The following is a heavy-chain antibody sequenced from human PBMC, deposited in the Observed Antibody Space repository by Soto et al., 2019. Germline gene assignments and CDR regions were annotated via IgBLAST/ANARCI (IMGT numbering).Heavy chain of an antibody. D-gene: IGHD6-19*01. CDR2: SSRSGGST. V-gene: IGHV3-23*01. Sequence: EVQLLESGGGLVQPGGSLRLSCAASGFTFSRYAMRWLRQAPGKGLEWVSASSRSGGSTYYADSVKGRFTISRDNSKNTLYLQMNSLRAEDTAVYYCARRGSGRYYDYWGQGTLVTVSS. J-gene: IGHJ4*02. CDR3: ARRGSGRYYDY. CDR1: GFTFSRYA.